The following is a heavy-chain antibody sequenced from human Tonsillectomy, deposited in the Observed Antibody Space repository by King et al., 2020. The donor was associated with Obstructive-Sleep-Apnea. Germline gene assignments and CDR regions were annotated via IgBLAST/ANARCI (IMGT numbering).Heavy chain of an antibody. CDR3: ASGDSGYES. J-gene: IGHJ5*02. CDR1: GFTFSNYG. D-gene: IGHD5-12*01. V-gene: IGHV3-30*03. Sequence: QLVQSGGGVVQPGRSLRLSCGASGFTFSNYGMHWVRQAPGKGLEWVALIFYDGSNKYYADSVKGRFSVSRDNSNNTVFLQMNSLRPEDTAVYYCASGDSGYESWGRGPLVTVSS. CDR2: IFYDGSNK.